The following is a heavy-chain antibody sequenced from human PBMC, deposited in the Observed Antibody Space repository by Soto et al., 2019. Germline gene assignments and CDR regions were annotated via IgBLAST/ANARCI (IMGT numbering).Heavy chain of an antibody. D-gene: IGHD7-27*01. Sequence: QVQLVESGGGVVQPGRSPRLSCAASGFTFSSYGMHWVRQAPGKGLEWVAVISYDGSNKYYADSVKGRFTISRDNSKNTLYLQMNSLRAEDTAVYYCAKANWGSGVDYWGQGTLVTVSS. CDR2: ISYDGSNK. J-gene: IGHJ4*02. CDR1: GFTFSSYG. V-gene: IGHV3-30*18. CDR3: AKANWGSGVDY.